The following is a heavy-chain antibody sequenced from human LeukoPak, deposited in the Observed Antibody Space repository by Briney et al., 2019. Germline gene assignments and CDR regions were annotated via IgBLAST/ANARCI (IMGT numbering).Heavy chain of an antibody. V-gene: IGHV1-2*02. CDR3: AKDRAVATIGGIDY. CDR1: GYTFTGYY. J-gene: IGHJ4*02. CDR2: INPNSGGT. D-gene: IGHD5-12*01. Sequence: GASVKVSCKASGYTFTGYYMHWVRQAPGQGLEWMGWINPNSGGTNYAQKFQGRVTMTRDTSISTVYMELSRLRSDDTAVYYCAKDRAVATIGGIDYWGPGTLVTVSS.